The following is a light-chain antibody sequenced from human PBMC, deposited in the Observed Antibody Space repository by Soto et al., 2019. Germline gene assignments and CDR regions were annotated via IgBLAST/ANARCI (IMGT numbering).Light chain of an antibody. J-gene: IGKJ3*01. V-gene: IGKV1-27*01. CDR1: QGISNY. CDR2: AAS. Sequence: DIQMTQSPSSLSASVGDRVTITSRASQGISNYLAWYQQKPGKVPKLLIYAASTLQSGVPSRFSGRGSGTDFTLTIGSLQPEDVATYYCQKYKSAPFFTFGPGTKVDI. CDR3: QKYKSAPFFT.